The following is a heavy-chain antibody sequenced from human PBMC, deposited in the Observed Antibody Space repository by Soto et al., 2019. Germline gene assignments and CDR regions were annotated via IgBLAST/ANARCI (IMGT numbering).Heavy chain of an antibody. Sequence: GGSVRLSCAASGFTFDDYTMHWVRQVPGKGLEWVSLITWDSGTTFYADSVKGRFTISRDNSKNSLVLQMNSLRTEDAALYYCVKEKSRIFDYWGQGTLVTVS. V-gene: IGHV3-43*01. J-gene: IGHJ4*02. CDR1: GFTFDDYT. CDR2: ITWDSGTT. CDR3: VKEKSRIFDY. D-gene: IGHD3-10*01.